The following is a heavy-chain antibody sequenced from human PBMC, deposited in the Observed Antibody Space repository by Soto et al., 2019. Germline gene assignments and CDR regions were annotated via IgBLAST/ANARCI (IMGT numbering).Heavy chain of an antibody. CDR2: IYPGDSDT. J-gene: IGHJ3*02. CDR3: ARSLTSGLDAFDI. CDR1: GYNFTSYW. D-gene: IGHD7-27*01. Sequence: GESLKISCKGSGYNFTSYWIGWVRQMPGQGLEWMGIIYPGDSDTRYSPSFQGLVTISADKSINTAYLQWSSLKASDTAMYYCARSLTSGLDAFDIWGQGTMVTVS. V-gene: IGHV5-51*01.